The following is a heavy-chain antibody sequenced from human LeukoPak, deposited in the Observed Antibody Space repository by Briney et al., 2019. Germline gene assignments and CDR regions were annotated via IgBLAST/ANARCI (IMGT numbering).Heavy chain of an antibody. CDR3: ARVQRTYYFDY. J-gene: IGHJ4*02. CDR2: ISSSGSII. CDR1: GFTFSSYE. Sequence: TGGSLRLSCAASGFTFSSYEMNWVRQAPGKGLEWVSYISSSGSIIYYADSVKGRFTNSRDNDKNSLYLQMNSLRAEDTAMYYCARVQRTYYFDYWGQGTLVTVSS. V-gene: IGHV3-48*03.